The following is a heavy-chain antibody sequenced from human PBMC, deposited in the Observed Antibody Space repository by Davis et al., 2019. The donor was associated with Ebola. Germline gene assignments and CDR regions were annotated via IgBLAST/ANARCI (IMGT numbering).Heavy chain of an antibody. Sequence: PGGSLRLSCAASGFTFSDYYMSWIRQAPGKGLEWVSYISSGGSAIYYADSVKGRFTISRDNGKKSLYLQMNSLRAEDTAVYYCARVTSWCFDYWGQGTVVTVSP. CDR2: ISSGGSAI. D-gene: IGHD2-2*01. J-gene: IGHJ4*02. CDR1: GFTFSDYY. CDR3: ARVTSWCFDY. V-gene: IGHV3-11*01.